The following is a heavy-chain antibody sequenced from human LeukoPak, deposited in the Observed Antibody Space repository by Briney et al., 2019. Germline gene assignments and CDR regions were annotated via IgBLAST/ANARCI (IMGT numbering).Heavy chain of an antibody. CDR2: ISYDGSNK. Sequence: GGSLRLSCAASGFTFSSYAMHWVRQAPGKGLEWVAVISYDGSNKYYADSVKGRFTISRDNSKNTLYLQMNSLRAEDTAVYYCARGSFQNAPLAPFDYWGQGTLVTVSS. J-gene: IGHJ4*02. V-gene: IGHV3-30-3*01. CDR1: GFTFSSYA. D-gene: IGHD1-1*01. CDR3: ARGSFQNAPLAPFDY.